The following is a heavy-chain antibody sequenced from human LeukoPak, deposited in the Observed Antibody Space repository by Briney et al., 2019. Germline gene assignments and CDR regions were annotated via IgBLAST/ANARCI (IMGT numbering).Heavy chain of an antibody. D-gene: IGHD3-22*01. CDR3: ARDQSYYYDSSGYYYY. J-gene: IGHJ4*02. CDR1: GFTFSDYY. V-gene: IGHV3-11*04. CDR2: ISSSGSTI. Sequence: KTGGSLRLSCAASGFTFSDYYMSWIRQPPGKGLEWVSYISSSGSTIYYADSVKGRFTISRDNAKNSLYLQMNSLRAEDTAVYYCARDQSYYYDSSGYYYYWGQGTLVTVSS.